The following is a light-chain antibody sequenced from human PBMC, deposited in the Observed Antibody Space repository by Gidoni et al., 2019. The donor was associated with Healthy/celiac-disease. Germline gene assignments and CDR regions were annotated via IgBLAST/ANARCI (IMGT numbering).Light chain of an antibody. Sequence: QSVLTQPPPASGAPGQSVTISCPGSSSNIGAGYAVHWYQQLPGTAPKLLIYGNTNRPSGVPDRFSGSKSGTSASLAITGLQAEDEADYYCQSYDSSLSGSDVVFGGGTKLTVL. CDR2: GNT. J-gene: IGLJ2*01. CDR3: QSYDSSLSGSDVV. V-gene: IGLV1-40*01. CDR1: SSNIGAGYA.